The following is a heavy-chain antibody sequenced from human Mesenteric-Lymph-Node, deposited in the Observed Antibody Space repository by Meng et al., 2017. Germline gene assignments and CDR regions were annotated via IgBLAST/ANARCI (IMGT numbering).Heavy chain of an antibody. CDR2: LYYSGST. CDR3: AAHGRGYRISWYDP. J-gene: IGHJ5*02. Sequence: HGQVQEMRPGQGEPSQTLSLPCTVSGGSISIGGSYGRWIRQHPGKGLEWIGHLYYSGSTYYNPSLMSRVATSIDKSNKQFSLKLTSGTAADTAVYYCAAHGRGYRISWYDPWGQGTLVTVSS. V-gene: IGHV4-31*03. CDR1: GGSISIGGSY. D-gene: IGHD6-13*01.